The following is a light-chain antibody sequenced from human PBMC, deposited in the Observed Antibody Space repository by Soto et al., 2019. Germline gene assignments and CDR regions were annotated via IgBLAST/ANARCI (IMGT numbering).Light chain of an antibody. CDR3: ETWDGNTRV. CDR2: LEGSGSY. V-gene: IGLV4-60*02. CDR1: SGHSSYI. Sequence: QLVLTQSSSASASLGSSVKLTCTLSSGHSSYIIAWHQQQPGKAPRYLMKLEGSGSYNKGSGVPDRFSGSSSGADRYLIISNLQFEDEADYYCETWDGNTRVFGGGTKLTVL. J-gene: IGLJ3*02.